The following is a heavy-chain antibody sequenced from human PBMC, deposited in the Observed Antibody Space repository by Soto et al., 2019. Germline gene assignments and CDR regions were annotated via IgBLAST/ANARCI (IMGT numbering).Heavy chain of an antibody. J-gene: IGHJ4*02. D-gene: IGHD6-13*01. Sequence: GGSLRLSCAASGFTFSSYAMHWVRQAPGKGLEWVAVISYDGSNKYYADSVKGRFTISRDNSKNTLYLQMNSLRAEDTAVYYCARDVGIAAAGTTLDYWGQGTLVTVSS. CDR1: GFTFSSYA. CDR3: ARDVGIAAAGTTLDY. CDR2: ISYDGSNK. V-gene: IGHV3-30-3*01.